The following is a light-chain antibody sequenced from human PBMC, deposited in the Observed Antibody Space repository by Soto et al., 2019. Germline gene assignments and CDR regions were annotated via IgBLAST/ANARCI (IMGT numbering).Light chain of an antibody. Sequence: DIVMTQSPDSLAVSLGERATINCKSSQSILYSSNNKNYLAWYQQKPGQPPKLIIYWTSTRESGVPDRFSGSGSGTDFTLTIGSLQAEDVAVYFCQQYYSTPWTFGQGTKVEI. J-gene: IGKJ1*01. CDR2: WTS. V-gene: IGKV4-1*01. CDR3: QQYYSTPWT. CDR1: QSILYSSNNKNY.